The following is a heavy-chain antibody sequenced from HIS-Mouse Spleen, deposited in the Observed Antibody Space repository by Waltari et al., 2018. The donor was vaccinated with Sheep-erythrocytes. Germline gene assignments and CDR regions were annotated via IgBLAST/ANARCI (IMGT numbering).Heavy chain of an antibody. CDR2: ISYDGSNK. V-gene: IGHV3-30-3*01. CDR3: ARGAFDI. Sequence: QVQLVESGGGVVQPGGSLRLPGAASGFTFSSYAMHWVRQAPGKGLEWVAVISYDGSNKYYADSVKGRFTISRDNSKNTLYLQMNSLRAEDTAVYYCARGAFDIWGQGTMVTVSS. J-gene: IGHJ3*02. CDR1: GFTFSSYA.